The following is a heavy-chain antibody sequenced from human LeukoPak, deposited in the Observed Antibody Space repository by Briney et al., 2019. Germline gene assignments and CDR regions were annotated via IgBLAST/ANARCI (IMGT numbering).Heavy chain of an antibody. J-gene: IGHJ5*02. D-gene: IGHD4-17*01. V-gene: IGHV4-59*12. Sequence: SETLSLTCTVSGGSISTNHWNWIRQPPGKGLEWIGNIYDSGGTRYNPSLKSRVTMSVDTSKNQFSLKLTSVTAADTAVYYCAREVEGDYVLAWFDPWGQGTLVTVSS. CDR2: IYDSGGT. CDR1: GGSISTNH. CDR3: AREVEGDYVLAWFDP.